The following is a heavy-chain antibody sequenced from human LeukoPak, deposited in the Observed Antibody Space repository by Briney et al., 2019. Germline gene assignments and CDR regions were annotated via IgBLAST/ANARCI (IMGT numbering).Heavy chain of an antibody. J-gene: IGHJ4*02. D-gene: IGHD5-24*01. V-gene: IGHV1-8*01. Sequence: ASVKVSCTASGYTFTSYDINWVRQATGQGLEWMGWMNPNSGNTGYAQKFQGRVTMTRNTSISTAYMELSSLRSEDTAVYYCARGRGWLPQNDYWGQGTLVTVSS. CDR2: MNPNSGNT. CDR3: ARGRGWLPQNDY. CDR1: GYTFTSYD.